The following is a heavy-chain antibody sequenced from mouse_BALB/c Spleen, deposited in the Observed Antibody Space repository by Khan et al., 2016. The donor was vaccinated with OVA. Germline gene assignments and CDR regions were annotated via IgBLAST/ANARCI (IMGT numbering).Heavy chain of an antibody. Sequence: EVQLQESGGDLVKPGGSLKLSCAASGFTFSTYGMSWVRQAPDKRLEWVATVSTGGSYTHYPDSLKGRSTISRDKAKNTLYLQMSGLRSEATAMFYCTRLAYYYDSEGFAYWGQGTLVTVSA. J-gene: IGHJ3*01. V-gene: IGHV5-6*01. D-gene: IGHD1-1*01. CDR3: TRLAYYYDSEGFAY. CDR2: VSTGGSYT. CDR1: GFTFSTYG.